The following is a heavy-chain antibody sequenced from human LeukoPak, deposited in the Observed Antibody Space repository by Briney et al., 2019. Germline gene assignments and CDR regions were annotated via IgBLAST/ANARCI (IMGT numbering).Heavy chain of an antibody. Sequence: GGSLRLSCAASGFTFSTYWMHWVRQAPGKGLVWVSRITSDGSNTAYADSVKGRFTISRDNAKNTLYPQMNSLRAEDTAVYYCARGGLTPDYWGQGTLVTVSS. V-gene: IGHV3-74*01. CDR2: ITSDGSNT. D-gene: IGHD3-9*01. J-gene: IGHJ4*02. CDR3: ARGGLTPDY. CDR1: GFTFSTYW.